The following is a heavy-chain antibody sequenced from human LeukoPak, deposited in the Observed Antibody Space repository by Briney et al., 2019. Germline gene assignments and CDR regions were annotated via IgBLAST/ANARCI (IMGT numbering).Heavy chain of an antibody. D-gene: IGHD6-13*01. V-gene: IGHV1-69*13. CDR1: EGTFSSYA. J-gene: IGHJ4*02. CDR2: IIPCFGTA. Sequence: SVKVSFKASEGTFSSYAIMCVRQAPGQGLEWMGQIIPCFGTANYAQKFQGRVTITADESTSTAYMELSSLRSEDPAVYYCASPSIGSLQKYSSSWYYFDYWGQGTLVTVSS. CDR3: ASPSIGSLQKYSSSWYYFDY.